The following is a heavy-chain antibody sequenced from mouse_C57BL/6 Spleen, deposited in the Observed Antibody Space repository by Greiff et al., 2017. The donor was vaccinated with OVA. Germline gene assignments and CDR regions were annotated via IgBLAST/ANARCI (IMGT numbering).Heavy chain of an antibody. J-gene: IGHJ1*03. D-gene: IGHD1-1*01. V-gene: IGHV1-52*01. Sequence: QVQLQQPGAELVRPGSSVKLSCKASGYTFTSYWMHWVKQRPIQGLEWIGNIDPSDSETHYNQKFKDKATLTVDKSSSTAYMQLSSLTSEDSAVYYCARSDMGYYGSSWYFDVWGTGTTVTVSS. CDR1: GYTFTSYW. CDR2: IDPSDSET. CDR3: ARSDMGYYGSSWYFDV.